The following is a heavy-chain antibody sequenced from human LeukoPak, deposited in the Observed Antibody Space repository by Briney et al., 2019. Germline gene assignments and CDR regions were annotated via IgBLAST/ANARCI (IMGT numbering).Heavy chain of an antibody. CDR3: ARDQVGYCSSTSCYRGYYYGMDV. Sequence: PSETLSLTCTVSGGSISSYYWSWIRQPPGKGLEWIGYIYYSGSTNYNPSLKSRVTISVDTSKNQFSLKLSSVTAADTAVYYCARDQVGYCSSTSCYRGYYYGMDVWGQGTTATVSS. V-gene: IGHV4-59*01. J-gene: IGHJ6*02. CDR2: IYYSGST. CDR1: GGSISSYY. D-gene: IGHD2-2*02.